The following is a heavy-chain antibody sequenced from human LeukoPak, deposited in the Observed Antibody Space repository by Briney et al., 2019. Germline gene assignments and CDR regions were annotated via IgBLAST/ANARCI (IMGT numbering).Heavy chain of an antibody. V-gene: IGHV3-53*01. Sequence: GGSLRLSCAASGFTVSSNYMSWVRQAPGKGLEWVSVIYSGGSTYYADSVKGRSTISRDNSKNTLYLQMNSLRAEDTAVYYCARTPRNYYYYMDVWGKGTTVTVPS. J-gene: IGHJ6*03. CDR2: IYSGGST. CDR1: GFTVSSNY. CDR3: ARTPRNYYYYMDV.